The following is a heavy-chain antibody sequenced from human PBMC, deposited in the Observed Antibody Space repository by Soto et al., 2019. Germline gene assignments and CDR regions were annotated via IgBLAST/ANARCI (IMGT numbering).Heavy chain of an antibody. J-gene: IGHJ3*02. CDR3: AGTYGDYAAFDI. CDR2: ISAYNGNA. Sequence: TRSRKSFVYTYTGYRSSRLIKAPGQGLEWMGWISAYNGNANYAQKLQGRVTMTRDTSTSTAYMELRSLRSDDSALYYCAGTYGDYAAFDILGQGSMVTV. D-gene: IGHD4-17*01. CDR1: VYTYTGYR. V-gene: IGHV1-18*01.